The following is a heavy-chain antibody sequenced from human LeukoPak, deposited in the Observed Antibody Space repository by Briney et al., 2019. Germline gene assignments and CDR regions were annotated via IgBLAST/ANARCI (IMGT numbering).Heavy chain of an antibody. CDR3: ARDYLGGNPDAFDI. J-gene: IGHJ3*02. CDR1: GDSISSSSYY. V-gene: IGHV4-39*07. CDR2: IYYSGST. D-gene: IGHD4-23*01. Sequence: SETLSLTCTVSGDSISSSSYYWGWIRQPPGKELEWIGSIYYSGSTYYNPSLNRRVTISVDTSKNQFSLKLSSVTAADTAVYYCARDYLGGNPDAFDIWGQGTMVTVSS.